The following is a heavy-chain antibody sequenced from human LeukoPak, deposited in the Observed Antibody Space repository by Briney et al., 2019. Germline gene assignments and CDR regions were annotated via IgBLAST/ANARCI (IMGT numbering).Heavy chain of an antibody. Sequence: SETLSLTCTVSGGSISSYYWSWIRQPPGKGLEWIGRIYTSGSTNYNPSLKSRVTMSVDTSKNQFSLKLSSVTAADTAVYYCARDACSSTSCYTDYYYYYYMDVWGKGTTVTVSS. CDR2: IYTSGST. CDR1: GGSISSYY. CDR3: ARDACSSTSCYTDYYYYYYMDV. J-gene: IGHJ6*03. D-gene: IGHD2-2*02. V-gene: IGHV4-4*07.